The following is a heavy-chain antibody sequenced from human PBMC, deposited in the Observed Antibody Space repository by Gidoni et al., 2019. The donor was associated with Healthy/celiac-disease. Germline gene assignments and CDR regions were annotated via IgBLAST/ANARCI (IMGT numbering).Heavy chain of an antibody. J-gene: IGHJ6*02. D-gene: IGHD3-22*01. CDR2: INPNSGGT. CDR1: GYTFTGYY. CDR3: ARPNDDSSGYYFDYYYGMDV. Sequence: QVQLVQSGAEVKKPGASVKVSCKASGYTFTGYYLHWVRQAPGQGLEWMGRINPNSGGTNYAQKFQGRVTMTRDTSISTAYMELSRLRSDDTAVYYCARPNDDSSGYYFDYYYGMDVWGQGTTVTVSS. V-gene: IGHV1-2*06.